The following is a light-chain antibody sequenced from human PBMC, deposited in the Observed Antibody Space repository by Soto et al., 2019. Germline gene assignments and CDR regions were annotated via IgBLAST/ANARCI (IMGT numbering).Light chain of an antibody. CDR2: DVS. Sequence: ALTQPASVSGSPGQSISISCTGTSSDVGGYSHVSWYQQHPGKAPKVMIYDVSNRPSGVSNRFSGSKSGNTAFLTISGLQAEDEADFYCSAFTSRNTYFFGTGTKVTVL. V-gene: IGLV2-14*03. CDR1: SSDVGGYSH. CDR3: SAFTSRNTYF. J-gene: IGLJ1*01.